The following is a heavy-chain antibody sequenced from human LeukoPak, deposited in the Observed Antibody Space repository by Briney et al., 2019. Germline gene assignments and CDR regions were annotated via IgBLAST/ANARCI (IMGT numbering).Heavy chain of an antibody. CDR2: IYYSGST. Sequence: PSETLSLTCTVSGGSISSSSYYWGWIRQPPGKGLEWIGSIYYSGSTYYNPSLKSRVTISVDTSKSQFSLKLSSVTAADTAVYYCARLGVPAAMTPWWDYYYMDVWGKGTTVTVSS. V-gene: IGHV4-39*07. CDR1: GGSISSSSYY. CDR3: ARLGVPAAMTPWWDYYYMDV. D-gene: IGHD2-2*01. J-gene: IGHJ6*03.